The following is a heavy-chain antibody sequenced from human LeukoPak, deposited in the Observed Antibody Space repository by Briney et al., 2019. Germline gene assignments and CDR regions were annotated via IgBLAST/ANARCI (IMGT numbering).Heavy chain of an antibody. V-gene: IGHV3-7*01. CDR2: IKQDEREK. J-gene: IGHJ4*02. Sequence: PGGSLRLSCAASGFTFNTYWMSWVRQAPGQGLEWVANIKQDEREKYYVDSVKGRFTISRDNAKNSLYLQMNSLRAEDTAVYYCTRDSGGSSVYWGQGTLVTVSS. CDR1: GFTFNTYW. CDR3: TRDSGGSSVY. D-gene: IGHD6-13*01.